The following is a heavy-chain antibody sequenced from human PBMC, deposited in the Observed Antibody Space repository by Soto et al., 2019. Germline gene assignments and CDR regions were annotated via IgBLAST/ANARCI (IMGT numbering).Heavy chain of an antibody. V-gene: IGHV3-9*01. CDR3: ANDMSAMVYGMDV. CDR2: ISWNSGSI. CDR1: GFTFDDYA. J-gene: IGHJ6*02. D-gene: IGHD5-18*01. Sequence: GGSLRLSCAASGFTFDDYAMHWVRQAPGKGLEWVSGISWNSGSIGYADSVKGRFTISRDNAKNSLYLQMNSLRAEDTALYYCANDMSAMVYGMDVWGQGTTVTVSS.